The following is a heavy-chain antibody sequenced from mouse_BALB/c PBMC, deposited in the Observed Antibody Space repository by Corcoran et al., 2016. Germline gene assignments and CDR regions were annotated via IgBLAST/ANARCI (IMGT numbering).Heavy chain of an antibody. J-gene: IGHJ3*01. Sequence: VQLQQSGPELVKPGASVKMSCKASGYTFTSYVMHWVKQKPGQGLEWIGWIFPGSGNTKYNEKFKGKATLTADTSSSTAYMQLSSLTSEDSAVYFCARDRQLGLAYWGQGTLVTVSA. V-gene: IGHV1-66*01. CDR2: FPGSGNTK. D-gene: IGHD3-2*01. CDR3: RDRQLGLAY. CDR1: YTFTSYVM.